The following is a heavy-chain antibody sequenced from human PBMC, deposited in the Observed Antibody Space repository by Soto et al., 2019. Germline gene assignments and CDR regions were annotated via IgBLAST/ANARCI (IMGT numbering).Heavy chain of an antibody. J-gene: IGHJ3*02. CDR1: GFTFSSYW. D-gene: IGHD2-8*01. V-gene: IGHV3-7*01. CDR3: ERGADCTNGVSYDHAFDI. CDR2: ISQYGGEK. Sequence: VGSLRLSCAASGFTFSSYWMNWVRQAPGKGLEWVADISQYGGEKYYVDSVKGRFTISRDNAKNSLYLQMNSLRADDTAVYYCERGADCTNGVSYDHAFDIWGQGTMVTVSS.